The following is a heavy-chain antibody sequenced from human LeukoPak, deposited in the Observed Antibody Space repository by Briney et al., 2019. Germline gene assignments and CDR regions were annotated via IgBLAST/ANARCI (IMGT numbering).Heavy chain of an antibody. D-gene: IGHD1-26*01. CDR1: GGSISGYY. V-gene: IGHV4-59*01. CDR2: IYYSGST. J-gene: IGHJ4*02. CDR3: ALGSGSYWALDY. Sequence: SETLSLTCTVSGGSISGYYWSWIRQPPGKGLEWIGYIYYSGSTNYNPSLKSRVTISVDTSKNQFSLKLSSVTAADTAVYYCALGSGSYWALDYWGQGTLVTVSS.